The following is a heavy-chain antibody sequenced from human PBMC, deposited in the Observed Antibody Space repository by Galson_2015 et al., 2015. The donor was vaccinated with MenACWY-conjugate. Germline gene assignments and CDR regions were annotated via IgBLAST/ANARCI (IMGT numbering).Heavy chain of an antibody. CDR1: GFTFSSYR. D-gene: IGHD3-10*01. J-gene: IGHJ5*02. CDR3: ARGPPLLWFGELLRPEQNCFDP. Sequence: SLRLSCAASGFTFSSYRMNWVRQAPGKGLEWVSSISSSSSYIYYADSVKGRFTISRDNAKNSLYLQMNSLRAEDTAVYYCARGPPLLWFGELLRPEQNCFDPWGQGTLVTVSS. V-gene: IGHV3-21*01. CDR2: ISSSSSYI.